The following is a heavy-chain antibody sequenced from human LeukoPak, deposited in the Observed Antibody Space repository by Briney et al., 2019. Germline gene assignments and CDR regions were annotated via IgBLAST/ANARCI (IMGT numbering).Heavy chain of an antibody. CDR1: GFTVSTNY. CDR2: IYSGGVT. Sequence: GGSLRLSCAASGFTVSTNYISWVRQAPGKGLEWVSVIYSGGVTKYADAVKGRFTISRDISKNTLFLQMKSLRAEDTAVYYCAKDLLVGASLVGVFNVWGQGTVVTVSS. V-gene: IGHV3-53*01. D-gene: IGHD1-26*01. CDR3: AKDLLVGASLVGVFNV. J-gene: IGHJ3*01.